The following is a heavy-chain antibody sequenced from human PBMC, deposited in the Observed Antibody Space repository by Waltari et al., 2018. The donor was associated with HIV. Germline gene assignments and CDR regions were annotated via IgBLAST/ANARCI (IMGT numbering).Heavy chain of an antibody. J-gene: IGHJ4*01. V-gene: IGHV1-2*04. CDR3: ARGESATWANLDF. CDR1: GDTFADFH. Sequence: QLQLVQSAAELKSPGASVHIACRTSGDTFADFHIHWVRQAPGEGLQWVGWVNPANGATNYAQELQDWVSVTTDRSITTVYLTLKRLRSDDTAVYYCARGESATWANLDFWGQGTVVSVSS. CDR2: VNPANGAT. D-gene: IGHD1-26*01.